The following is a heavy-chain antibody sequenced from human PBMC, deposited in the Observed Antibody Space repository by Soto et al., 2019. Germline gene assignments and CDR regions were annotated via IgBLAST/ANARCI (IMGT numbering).Heavy chain of an antibody. D-gene: IGHD5-12*01. V-gene: IGHV3-23*01. Sequence: GSLRLSCAASGFTFSRDGMSWVRQAPGKGLEWVSLITDNGGSTYYADSVKGRFTISRDNTKNTLFLQMNSLRAEDTAVYYCAKERAPTTALDYWGQGALVTVSS. CDR2: ITDNGGST. CDR3: AKERAPTTALDY. J-gene: IGHJ4*02. CDR1: GFTFSRDG.